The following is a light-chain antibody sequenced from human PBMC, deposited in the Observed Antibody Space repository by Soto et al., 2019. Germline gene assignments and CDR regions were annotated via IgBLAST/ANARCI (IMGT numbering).Light chain of an antibody. J-gene: IGKJ1*01. V-gene: IGKV3-15*01. CDR3: QQYNNWWT. CDR1: QSVSSY. CDR2: GAS. Sequence: EIVLTQSPATLSLSPGERATLSCRASQSVSSYLAWYQQKPGQAPRLLIYGASTRATGIPARFTGSGSGTEFTLTISSLQFDDSAVYYCQQYNNWWTFGQGTKV.